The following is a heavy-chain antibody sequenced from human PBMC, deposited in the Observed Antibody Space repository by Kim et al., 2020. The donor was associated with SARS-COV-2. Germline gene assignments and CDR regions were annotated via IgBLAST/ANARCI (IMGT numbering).Heavy chain of an antibody. J-gene: IGHJ6*02. V-gene: IGHV3-33*01. CDR2: IWHDGSDK. CDR3: ARDQPPGFYYGMDV. D-gene: IGHD3-10*01. Sequence: GGSLRLSCAASGFTFSSYGMHWVRQAPGKGLEWVALIWHDGSDKYYGDSVKGRFTISRDNSKNTLYLQMNSLRAEDTAVYYCARDQPPGFYYGMDVWGQGTTVTLSS. CDR1: GFTFSSYG.